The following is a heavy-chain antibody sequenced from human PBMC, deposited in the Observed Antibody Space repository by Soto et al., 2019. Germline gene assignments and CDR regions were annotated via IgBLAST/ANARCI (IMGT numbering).Heavy chain of an antibody. D-gene: IGHD6-6*01. CDR1: GCSINSYY. CDR3: ARGGLAARKGRWFDP. Sequence: PSETLSLTCTVSGCSINSYYWGWIRQPPGKGLEWIGYIHYSGSTNYNPSLKSRVTISVDTPKNQFSLKVNSMTAADTAVYYCARGGLAARKGRWFDPWGQGTLVTVSS. V-gene: IGHV4-59*01. CDR2: IHYSGST. J-gene: IGHJ5*02.